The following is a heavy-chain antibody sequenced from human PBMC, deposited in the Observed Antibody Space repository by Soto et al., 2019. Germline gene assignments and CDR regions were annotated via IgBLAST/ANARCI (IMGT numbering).Heavy chain of an antibody. CDR3: ARMATSGTLNWFDP. Sequence: ASVKVSCKASGYTFGNNDISWVRQSTGQGLEWMGWMNPNSGNTGYAQKFQGRVSMTRNTSITTAYLELSSLRSDDTAIYYCARMATSGTLNWFDPWGQGTLVTVSS. CDR2: MNPNSGNT. CDR1: GYTFGNND. V-gene: IGHV1-8*01. J-gene: IGHJ5*02.